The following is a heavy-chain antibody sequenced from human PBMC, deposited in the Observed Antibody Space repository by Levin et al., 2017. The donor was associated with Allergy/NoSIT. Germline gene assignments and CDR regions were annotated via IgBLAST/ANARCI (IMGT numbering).Heavy chain of an antibody. Sequence: ASVKVSCKAFGYTFTGYYMHWVRQAPGQGPEWMGWIKSNSGDTKYAQKFQGRVTMTRDTSISTAYMELSGLRSDDTAMYYCALGGGWVRHPLDYWGQGTRVTVSS. V-gene: IGHV1-2*02. CDR2: IKSNSGDT. CDR1: GYTFTGYY. CDR3: ALGGGWVRHPLDY. D-gene: IGHD1-26*01. J-gene: IGHJ4*02.